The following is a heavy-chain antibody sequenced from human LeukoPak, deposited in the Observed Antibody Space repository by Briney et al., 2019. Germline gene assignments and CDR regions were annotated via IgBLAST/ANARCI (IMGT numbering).Heavy chain of an antibody. CDR3: AGPSRSYYDFRRFDY. Sequence: ASVKVSCKASGYTFTGYYMHWVRQAPGQGLEWMGWINPNSGGTNYAQKFQGRVTMTRDTSISTAYMELSSLRSEDTAVYYCAGPSRSYYDFRRFDYWGQGTLVTVSS. D-gene: IGHD1-26*01. CDR2: INPNSGGT. V-gene: IGHV1-2*02. CDR1: GYTFTGYY. J-gene: IGHJ4*02.